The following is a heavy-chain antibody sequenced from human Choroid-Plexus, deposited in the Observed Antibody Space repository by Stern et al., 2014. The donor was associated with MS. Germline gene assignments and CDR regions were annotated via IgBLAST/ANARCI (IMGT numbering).Heavy chain of an antibody. D-gene: IGHD6-13*01. CDR1: GGTFSKFP. J-gene: IGHJ5*02. V-gene: IGHV1-69*01. CDR2: ILPVFGTP. Sequence: DQLVESGADVTKPGSSGKVSCKASGGTFSKFPSSWVRQAPGQGLEWMGGILPVFGTPKYAQEFRGRVTITADVSTSTVYMELSSLRSDDTAVYYCALSSETSDRWYSLGYDLWGQGTLVTVSS. CDR3: ALSSETSDRWYSLGYDL.